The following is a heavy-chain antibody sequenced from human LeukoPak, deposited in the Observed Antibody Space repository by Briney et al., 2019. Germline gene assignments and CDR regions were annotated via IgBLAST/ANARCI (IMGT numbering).Heavy chain of an antibody. Sequence: ASVNVSCKHCFTVHNIHWVRQAPGQGLGWVGWINPINPNSGGGTNYAQKFQGRVTMTRDTSISTAYMELISLRSDDTALYYCARDLSHGIDYYYYMDVWGKGTTVTVSS. CDR2: INPINPNSGGGT. V-gene: IGHV1-2*02. J-gene: IGHJ6*03. D-gene: IGHD2/OR15-2a*01. CDR3: ARDLSHGIDYYYYMDV. CDR1: CFTVHN.